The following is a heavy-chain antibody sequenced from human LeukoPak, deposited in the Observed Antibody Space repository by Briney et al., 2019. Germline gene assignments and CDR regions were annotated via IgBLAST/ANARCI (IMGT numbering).Heavy chain of an antibody. CDR3: ARDPPAGYSSSPLRT. Sequence: GASVKVSCKASGYTFTGYYMHWVRQAPGQGLEGMGWINPNSGGTNYAQKFQGRVTMTRDTSISTAYMELSRLRSDDTAVYYCARDPPAGYSSSPLRTWGQGTLVTVSS. CDR2: INPNSGGT. V-gene: IGHV1-2*02. J-gene: IGHJ4*02. CDR1: GYTFTGYY. D-gene: IGHD6-13*01.